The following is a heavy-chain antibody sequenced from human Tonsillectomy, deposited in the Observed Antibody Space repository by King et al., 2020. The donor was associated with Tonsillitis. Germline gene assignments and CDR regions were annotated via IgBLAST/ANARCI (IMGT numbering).Heavy chain of an antibody. D-gene: IGHD3-9*01. CDR1: GFTFSSYG. J-gene: IGHJ3*02. V-gene: IGHV3-30*18. Sequence: VQLVESGGGVVQPGRSLRLSCAASGFTFSSYGIHWVRQAPGKGLEWVAVISYDGSNKYYADSVKGRLTISRDNSKNTLYLQMNSLRAEDTAVYYCAKGHDYDFLTDYLGAFDIWGQGTMVTASS. CDR3: AKGHDYDFLTDYLGAFDI. CDR2: ISYDGSNK.